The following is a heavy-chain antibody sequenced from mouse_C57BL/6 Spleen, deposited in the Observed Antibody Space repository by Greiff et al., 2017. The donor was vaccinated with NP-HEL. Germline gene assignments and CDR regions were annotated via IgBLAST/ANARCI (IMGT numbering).Heavy chain of an antibody. D-gene: IGHD3-2*02. CDR1: GYTFTDYN. CDR3: ARRQLRLPWFAY. J-gene: IGHJ3*01. V-gene: IGHV1-18*01. CDR2: INPNNGGT. Sequence: DVKLQESGPELVKPGASVKIPCKASGYTFTDYNMDWVKQSHGKSLEWIGDINPNNGGTIYNQKFKGKATLTVDKSSSTAYMELRSLTSEDTAVYYCARRQLRLPWFAYWGQGTLVTVSA.